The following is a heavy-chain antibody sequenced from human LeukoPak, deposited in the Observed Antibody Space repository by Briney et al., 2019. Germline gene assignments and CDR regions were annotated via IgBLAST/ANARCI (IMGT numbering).Heavy chain of an antibody. Sequence: SETLSLTCTVSGVSISSYYWSWIRQPPGKGLEWVGYIYYSGSTNYNLSPKSRLTISVDTSKNQFSLKLSSVTAADTAVYYCARRDGWSPFDYWGQGTLVTVSS. D-gene: IGHD2-15*01. J-gene: IGHJ4*02. CDR3: ARRDGWSPFDY. V-gene: IGHV4-59*08. CDR2: IYYSGST. CDR1: GVSISSYY.